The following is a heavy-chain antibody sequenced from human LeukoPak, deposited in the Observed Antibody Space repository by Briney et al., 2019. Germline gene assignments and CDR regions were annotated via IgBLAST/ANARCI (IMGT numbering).Heavy chain of an antibody. CDR2: IYYSGST. D-gene: IGHD4-23*01. CDR3: ASHGKERMDAFDI. CDR1: GGSISSSSYY. J-gene: IGHJ3*02. V-gene: IGHV4-39*07. Sequence: PSETLSLTCTVSGGSISSSSYYWGWIRQPPGKGPEWIGSIYYSGSTYYNPSLKSRVTISVDTSKNQFSLKLSSVTAADTAVYYCASHGKERMDAFDIWGQGTMVTVSS.